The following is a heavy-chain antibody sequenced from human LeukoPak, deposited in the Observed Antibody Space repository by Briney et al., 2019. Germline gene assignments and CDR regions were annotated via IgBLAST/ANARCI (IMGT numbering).Heavy chain of an antibody. J-gene: IGHJ4*02. D-gene: IGHD6-13*01. V-gene: IGHV4-34*01. CDR2: IHHSGST. Sequence: SETLSLTCAVYGGSFNAYYWNWIRQPQGKGLEWIGEIHHSGSTNYNPSLKSRATSSVDTSKSRFSLKLTSMTAADTAVYFCARALLSRRHSSTWYPLDSWGQGTLVTVSS. CDR3: ARALLSRRHSSTWYPLDS. CDR1: GGSFNAYY.